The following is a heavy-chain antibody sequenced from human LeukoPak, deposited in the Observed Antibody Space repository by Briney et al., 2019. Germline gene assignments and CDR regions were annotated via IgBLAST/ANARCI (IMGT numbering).Heavy chain of an antibody. J-gene: IGHJ5*02. Sequence: GGSLRLSCAASGFTFSNYNIQWVRRAPGKGLEWLSYIDSSGRTTYYSDSVKGRFTISRDNGKNSLSLQMNSLRAEDTAVYYCAGVEYIYGYGSWGQGTLVTVSS. D-gene: IGHD5-18*01. V-gene: IGHV3-48*04. CDR2: IDSSGRTT. CDR1: GFTFSNYN. CDR3: AGVEYIYGYGS.